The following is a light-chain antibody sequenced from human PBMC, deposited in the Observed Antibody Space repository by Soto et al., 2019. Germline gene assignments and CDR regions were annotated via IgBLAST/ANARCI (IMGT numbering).Light chain of an antibody. V-gene: IGKV3-15*01. Sequence: DIVMTQSPATLSVSPGERATLSCSASQSVSTNLAWYQHKPGQAPRLLIHGASTRATGVPARFSGTGSGTEFALTIGSLQSEVLAVYYCQHYNLWPWTFGQGTKVEIK. CDR3: QHYNLWPWT. CDR2: GAS. CDR1: QSVSTN. J-gene: IGKJ1*01.